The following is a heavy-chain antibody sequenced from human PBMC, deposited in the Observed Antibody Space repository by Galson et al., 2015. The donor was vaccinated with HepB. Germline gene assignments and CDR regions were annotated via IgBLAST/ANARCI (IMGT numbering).Heavy chain of an antibody. D-gene: IGHD4-17*01. CDR3: AKDYDAHRAGFDS. Sequence: SLRLSCAASGFKFRDKWMSWVRQPPGKGPEWIARIKSSKDGGTVDYAAPVEDRFTISRDDSRSTLYLQMSGLKTEDTAVYYCAKDYDAHRAGFDSWGQGTLVTVSS. V-gene: IGHV3-15*01. J-gene: IGHJ5*01. CDR2: IKSSKDGGTV. CDR1: GFKFRDKW.